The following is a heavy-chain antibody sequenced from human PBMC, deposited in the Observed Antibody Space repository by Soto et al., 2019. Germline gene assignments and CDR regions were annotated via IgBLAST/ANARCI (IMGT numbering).Heavy chain of an antibody. V-gene: IGHV1-2*02. J-gene: IGHJ4*02. Sequence: SCTASGETFTSKYIPWVRQAPVQGFEWMGWINPKSGGTKYPQKFQGRVTMTRDTSLSTVYMTLTRLTSDDTAVYYCARDLAKGGGSAGFDYWGQGTLVTVSS. CDR1: GETFTSKY. CDR2: INPKSGGT. CDR3: ARDLAKGGGSAGFDY. D-gene: IGHD1-26*01.